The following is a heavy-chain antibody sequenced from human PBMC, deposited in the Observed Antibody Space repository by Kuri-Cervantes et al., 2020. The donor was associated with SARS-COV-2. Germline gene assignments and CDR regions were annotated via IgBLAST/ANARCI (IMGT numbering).Heavy chain of an antibody. V-gene: IGHV3-15*01. CDR3: TTLGHCSGGSCYSEDFDY. CDR1: GFTFSNAW. Sequence: GGSLRLSCAASGFTFSNAWMSWVRQAPGKGLEWVGRIKSKTDGGTTDYAAPVKGRFTISRDDSKNTLYLQMNSLKTEDTAVYYRTTLGHCSGGSCYSEDFDYWGQGTLVTVSS. CDR2: IKSKTDGGTT. J-gene: IGHJ4*02. D-gene: IGHD2-15*01.